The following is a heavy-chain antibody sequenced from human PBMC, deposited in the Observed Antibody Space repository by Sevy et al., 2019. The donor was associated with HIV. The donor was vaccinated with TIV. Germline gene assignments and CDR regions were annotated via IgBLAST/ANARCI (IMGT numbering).Heavy chain of an antibody. CDR3: ARGPLFSPEYCSGGTCPTIDF. J-gene: IGHJ4*01. V-gene: IGHV4-34*01. CDR2: VSQSGSA. CDR1: GVSFSDYY. Sequence: SETLSLTCAVSGVSFSDYYWAWIRQAPGKGLEWIGEVSQSGSANYNPSLRSRVIMSLDTSKNYVSLKLTSVTAADTAMYYCARGPLFSPEYCSGGTCPTIDFWSQGTLVTVSS. D-gene: IGHD2-15*01.